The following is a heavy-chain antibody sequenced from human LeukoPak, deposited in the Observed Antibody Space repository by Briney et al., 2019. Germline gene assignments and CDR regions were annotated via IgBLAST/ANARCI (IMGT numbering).Heavy chain of an antibody. V-gene: IGHV3-23*01. CDR3: AKDGSSGAYFDY. CDR2: ISGSGGST. CDR1: GFTFSNYD. J-gene: IGHJ4*02. D-gene: IGHD3-10*01. Sequence: GGSLRLSYVASGFTFSNYDMSWVPQAPGKGLEWVSAISGSGGSTYHADSVKGRITISRDNSKNTLYLQVNSLRVEDTAVYYCAKDGSSGAYFDYWGQGTLVTVSS.